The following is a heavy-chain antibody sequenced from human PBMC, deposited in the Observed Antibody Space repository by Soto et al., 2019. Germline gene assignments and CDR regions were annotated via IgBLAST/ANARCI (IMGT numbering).Heavy chain of an antibody. CDR1: GYTLTELS. D-gene: IGHD4-4*01. Sequence: ASVKVSCKVSGYTLTELSMHWVRQAPGKGLEWMGGFDPEDGETIYAQKFQGRVTMTEDTSTDTAYMELSSLRSEDTAVYYCATAIPRDDYSNRSLLHYYYMDVWGKGTTVTVSS. V-gene: IGHV1-24*01. CDR3: ATAIPRDDYSNRSLLHYYYMDV. CDR2: FDPEDGET. J-gene: IGHJ6*03.